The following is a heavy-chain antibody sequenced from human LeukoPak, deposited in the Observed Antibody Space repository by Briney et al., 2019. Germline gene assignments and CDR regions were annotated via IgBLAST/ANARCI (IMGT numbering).Heavy chain of an antibody. D-gene: IGHD1-26*01. CDR1: RFTFSSYA. Sequence: PRGSLRLSCVASRFTFSSYAMCGGPQDPGKGLEWVSAISGSGGSTYYADSVKGRFTISRDNSKNTLYLQMNSLRAEDTAVYYCAKMGLAIDYWGQGTLVTVSS. V-gene: IGHV3-23*01. CDR2: ISGSGGST. J-gene: IGHJ4*02. CDR3: AKMGLAIDY.